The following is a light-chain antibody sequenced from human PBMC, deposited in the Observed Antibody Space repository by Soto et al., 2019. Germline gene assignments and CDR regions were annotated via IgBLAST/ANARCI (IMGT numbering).Light chain of an antibody. CDR1: SSNIGLNY. Sequence: QSVLTQPPSVSAAPGQKVTISCSGSSSNIGLNYVSWYQQLPGLAPKLLIYDNNKRPSGIPDRFSGSKSGASATLDITGLQTADEADYYCGTWDNNLSVLYDFGTGTKVTVL. J-gene: IGLJ1*01. V-gene: IGLV1-51*01. CDR2: DNN. CDR3: GTWDNNLSVLYD.